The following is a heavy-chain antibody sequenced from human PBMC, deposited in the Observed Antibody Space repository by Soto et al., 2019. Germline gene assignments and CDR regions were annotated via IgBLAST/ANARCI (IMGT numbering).Heavy chain of an antibody. CDR1: GGSISNYD. V-gene: IGHV4-59*12. CDR2: IYNSETT. CDR3: ARSLAP. Sequence: PSETLSLTCTVSGGSISNYDWSWIRQPPGERLEWVGYIYNSETTNYNPSLESRVTISVDTSKNQFSLKLRSVTAADTAVYYCARSLAPWGQGTLVTLSS. J-gene: IGHJ5*02.